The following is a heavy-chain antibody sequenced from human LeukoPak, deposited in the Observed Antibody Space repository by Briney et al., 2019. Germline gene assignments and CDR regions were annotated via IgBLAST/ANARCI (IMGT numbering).Heavy chain of an antibody. Sequence: PGGSLRLSCAASGFTFSTYSMNWVRQAPGKGLEWVSSISTSGSTIYYANSVRGRFTISRGNAKNSLYLQMSSLRAEDAAVYHCARRAGTFDYWGQGTLVTVSS. D-gene: IGHD3-10*01. V-gene: IGHV3-48*04. CDR1: GFTFSTYS. CDR3: ARRAGTFDY. CDR2: ISTSGSTI. J-gene: IGHJ4*02.